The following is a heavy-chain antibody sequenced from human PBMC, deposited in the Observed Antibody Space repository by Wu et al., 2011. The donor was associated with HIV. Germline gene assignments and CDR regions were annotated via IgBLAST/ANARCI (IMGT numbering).Heavy chain of an antibody. CDR2: ISASNGDT. J-gene: IGHJ5*02. D-gene: IGHD3-16*01. V-gene: IGHV1-18*01. CDR1: GYTFTNSG. Sequence: VRLEQSGAEVKKPGASVRVSCKTSGYTFTNSGVTWVRQAPGQGLEWMGWISASNGDTNYAHKFQGRVTMTTDASTSTAYMELRNLKSDDTAIYYCARHLVALGEWFDPWGQGTQVTVSS. CDR3: ARHLVALGEWFDP.